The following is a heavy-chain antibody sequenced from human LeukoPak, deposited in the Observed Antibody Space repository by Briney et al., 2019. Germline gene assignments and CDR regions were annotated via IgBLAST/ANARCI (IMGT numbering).Heavy chain of an antibody. D-gene: IGHD6-19*01. CDR1: GFTFSSYW. Sequence: PGGSLRLSCAASGFTFSSYWMHWVRQAPGKGLVWVSRINSDGSSTSYADSVKGRFTISRGNAKNTLYLQMNSLRAEDTAVYYCARDRGSGEYYFDYWGQGTLVTVSS. V-gene: IGHV3-74*01. CDR2: INSDGSST. J-gene: IGHJ4*02. CDR3: ARDRGSGEYYFDY.